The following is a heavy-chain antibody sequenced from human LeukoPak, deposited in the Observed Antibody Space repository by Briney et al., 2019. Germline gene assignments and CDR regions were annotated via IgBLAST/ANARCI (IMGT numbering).Heavy chain of an antibody. V-gene: IGHV4-59*01. CDR3: ARDAYVDAFDF. CDR2: IYYSGSL. J-gene: IGHJ3*01. Sequence: SEALSLTCNGSGGSIIRYFWNWVRQPPRKGLEWIGYIYYSGSLNYNPPLLRRVPISVDTSKNQLSVKLSSVTAADTAVYYCARDAYVDAFDFWGQGTMVTVSS. CDR1: GGSIIRYF. D-gene: IGHD3-10*02.